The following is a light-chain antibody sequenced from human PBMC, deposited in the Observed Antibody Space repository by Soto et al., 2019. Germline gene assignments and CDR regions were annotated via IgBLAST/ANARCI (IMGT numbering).Light chain of an antibody. CDR2: GAS. CDR1: QSVSSN. V-gene: IGKV3-15*01. CDR3: HHYNSWPYT. Sequence: EIVMTQSPATLSVSPGERATLSCRASQSVSSNFAWYQQKPGQAPRLLIYGASTRATGFPARFSGSGSGTEFTLTISSLQSEDFAVYYCHHYNSWPYTFGQGTKVDI. J-gene: IGKJ2*01.